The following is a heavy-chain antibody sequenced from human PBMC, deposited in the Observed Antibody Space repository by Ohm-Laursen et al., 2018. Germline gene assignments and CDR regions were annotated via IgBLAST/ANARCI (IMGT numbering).Heavy chain of an antibody. D-gene: IGHD6-19*01. CDR1: GFTFDDYA. J-gene: IGHJ6*02. Sequence: SLRLSCTASGFTFDDYAMHWVRQAPGKGLEWVSGISWNSGSIGYADSVKGRFTISRDNAKNSLYLQMNSLRAEDTALYYCAKDSSGWPYYYYYGMDVWGQGTTVTVSS. CDR3: AKDSSGWPYYYYYGMDV. V-gene: IGHV3-9*01. CDR2: ISWNSGSI.